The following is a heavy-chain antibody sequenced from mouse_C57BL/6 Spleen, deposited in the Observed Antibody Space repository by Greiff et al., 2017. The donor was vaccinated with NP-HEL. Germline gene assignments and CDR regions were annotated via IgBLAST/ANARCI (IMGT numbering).Heavy chain of an antibody. CDR3: ASPYYDCYWYFDV. CDR2: ISYDGSN. V-gene: IGHV3-6*01. J-gene: IGHJ1*03. D-gene: IGHD2-4*01. Sequence: EVQLQESGPGLVKPSQSLSLTCSVTGYSITSGYYWNWIRQFPGNKLEWMGYISYDGSNNYNPSLKNRISITRDTSKNQFFLKLNSVTTEDTATYYCASPYYDCYWYFDVWGTGTTVTVSS. CDR1: GYSITSGYY.